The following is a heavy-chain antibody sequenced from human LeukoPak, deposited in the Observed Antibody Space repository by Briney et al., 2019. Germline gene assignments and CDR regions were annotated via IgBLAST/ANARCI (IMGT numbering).Heavy chain of an antibody. J-gene: IGHJ4*02. D-gene: IGHD4-4*01. V-gene: IGHV3-7*01. CDR1: GFTFSSYW. CDR3: ARDGYSNYGPPFDY. Sequence: PGGSLRLSCAASGFTFSSYWMSWVRQAPGKGLEWVANIKQDGSEKYYVDSVKGRFTISRDNAKNSLYLQMNSLRAEDTAVYYCARDGYSNYGPPFDYWGQGTLVTVSS. CDR2: IKQDGSEK.